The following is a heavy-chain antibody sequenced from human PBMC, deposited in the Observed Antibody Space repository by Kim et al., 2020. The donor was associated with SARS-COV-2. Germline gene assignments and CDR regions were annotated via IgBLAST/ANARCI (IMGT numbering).Heavy chain of an antibody. CDR1: GFTFSSYW. CDR3: ARGAIGWLQNPGWFDP. CDR2: IKQDGSEK. J-gene: IGHJ5*02. D-gene: IGHD5-12*01. V-gene: IGHV3-7*01. Sequence: GGSLRLSCAASGFTFSSYWMSWVRQAPGKGLEWVANIKQDGSEKYYVDSVKGRFTISRDNAKNSLYLQMNSLRAEDTAVYYCARGAIGWLQNPGWFDPWGQGTLVTVSS.